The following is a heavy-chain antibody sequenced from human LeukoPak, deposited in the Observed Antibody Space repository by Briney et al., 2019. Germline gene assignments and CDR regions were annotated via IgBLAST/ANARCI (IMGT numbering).Heavy chain of an antibody. V-gene: IGHV4-39*01. Sequence: KPSETLSLTCAVSGGSISSGSYYWGWIRRPPGKGLEWIGSINYSWSTYYNPSLKSRVTISVDTSKNQFSPKLSSVTAADTAVYYCARAEDIYRRLDLWGQGTMVTVSS. D-gene: IGHD3-9*01. CDR1: GGSISSGSYY. CDR3: ARAEDIYRRLDL. J-gene: IGHJ3*01. CDR2: INYSWST.